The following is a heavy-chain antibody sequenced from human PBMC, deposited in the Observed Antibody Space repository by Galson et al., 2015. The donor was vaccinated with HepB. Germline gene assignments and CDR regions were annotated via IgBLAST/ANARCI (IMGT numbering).Heavy chain of an antibody. CDR1: GGSISSRNW. Sequence: SEPLSLTCAVSGGSISSRNWWTWVRQPPGKGLEWIGEISHSGKSSYNPSLKNRVTISVDKSKNQFSLKLSSVTAVDTAVYYCARGEGSSCYVDWGQGTLVTVSS. CDR3: ARGEGSSCYVD. D-gene: IGHD2-15*01. J-gene: IGHJ4*02. CDR2: ISHSGKS. V-gene: IGHV4-4*02.